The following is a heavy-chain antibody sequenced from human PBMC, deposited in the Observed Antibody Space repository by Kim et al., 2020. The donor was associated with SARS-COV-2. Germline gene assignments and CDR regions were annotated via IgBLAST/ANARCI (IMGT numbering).Heavy chain of an antibody. Sequence: ASVKVSCKASGYSFTTHYMHWVRQAPGQGLEWMGIIDPNSESANYTQNFQGRVSMTSDTSASTIYMELNSLTAEDTAIYYCVGLVMTDQSFDQWGQGTLVTVSS. CDR3: VGLVMTDQSFDQ. J-gene: IGHJ4*02. V-gene: IGHV1-46*01. CDR2: IDPNSESA. D-gene: IGHD2-21*02. CDR1: GYSFTTHY.